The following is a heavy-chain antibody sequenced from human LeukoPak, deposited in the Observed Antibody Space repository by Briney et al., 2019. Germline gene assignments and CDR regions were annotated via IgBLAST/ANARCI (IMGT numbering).Heavy chain of an antibody. CDR2: ISSSSSTI. Sequence: GGSLRLSCTASGFTFRSYSMNWVRQAPGKGLEWVSYISSSSSTIYYADSVRGRFTISRDNAKNSLYLQMNSLSAEDTAFYYCARDALQLTGNYVTRWWFDPWGQGTLVTVS. V-gene: IGHV3-48*01. J-gene: IGHJ5*02. CDR1: GFTFRSYS. CDR3: ARDALQLTGNYVTRWWFDP. D-gene: IGHD3-9*01.